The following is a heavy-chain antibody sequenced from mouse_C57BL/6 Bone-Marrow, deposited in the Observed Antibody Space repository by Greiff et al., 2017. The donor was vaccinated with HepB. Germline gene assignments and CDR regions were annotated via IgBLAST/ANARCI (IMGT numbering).Heavy chain of an antibody. CDR2: IDPETGGT. CDR3: TRRGTGTSPWFAY. CDR1: GYTFTDYE. Sequence: QVQLQQSGAELVRPGASVTLSCKASGYTFTDYEMHWVKQTPVHGLEWIGAIDPETGGTAYNQKFKGKAILTADKSSSTAYMELRSRTSEDSAVYYGTRRGTGTSPWFAYWGQGTLVTVSA. V-gene: IGHV1-15*01. D-gene: IGHD4-1*01. J-gene: IGHJ3*01.